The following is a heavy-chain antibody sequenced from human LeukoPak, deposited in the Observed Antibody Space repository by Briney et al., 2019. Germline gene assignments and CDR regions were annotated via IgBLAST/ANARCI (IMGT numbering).Heavy chain of an antibody. J-gene: IGHJ4*02. V-gene: IGHV1-69*04. CDR1: GGTFSSYA. CDR2: IIPILGIA. CDR3: ARGEQYFDY. Sequence: SVKVSCKASGGTFSSYAISWVRQAPGQGPEWMGRIIPILGIANYAQKFQGRVTITADKSTSTAYMELSSLRSEDTAVYYCARGEQYFDYWGQGTLVTVSS. D-gene: IGHD1-26*01.